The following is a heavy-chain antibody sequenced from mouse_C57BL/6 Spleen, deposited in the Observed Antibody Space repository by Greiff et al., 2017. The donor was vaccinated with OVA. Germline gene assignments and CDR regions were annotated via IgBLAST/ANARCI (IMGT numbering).Heavy chain of an antibody. V-gene: IGHV3-6*01. CDR2: ISYDGSN. J-gene: IGHJ3*01. D-gene: IGHD4-1*01. CDR1: GYSITRGYY. CDR3: AREGELAPFAY. Sequence: VQLQPSGPGLVKPSQSLSLTCSVTGYSITRGYYWNWIRQFPGNKLEWMGYISYDGSNNYNPSLKNRISITRDTSKNQFFLKLNSVTTEDTATDYGAREGELAPFAYWGQGTLVTVSA.